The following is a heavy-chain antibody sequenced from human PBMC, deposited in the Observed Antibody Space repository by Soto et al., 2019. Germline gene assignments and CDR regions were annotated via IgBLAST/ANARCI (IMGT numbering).Heavy chain of an antibody. J-gene: IGHJ4*02. D-gene: IGHD6-6*01. Sequence: GGSLRLSCAASGFTFSSYAMSWVRQAPGKGLEWVSAISGSGGSTYYADSVKGRFTISRDNSKNTLYLQMNSLRAEDTAVYYCAKGLGGDSSSSGFDYWGQGTLVTVSS. CDR1: GFTFSSYA. CDR3: AKGLGGDSSSSGFDY. V-gene: IGHV3-23*01. CDR2: ISGSGGST.